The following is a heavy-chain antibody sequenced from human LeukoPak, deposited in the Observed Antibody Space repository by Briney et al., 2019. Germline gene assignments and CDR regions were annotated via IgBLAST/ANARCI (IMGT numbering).Heavy chain of an antibody. J-gene: IGHJ4*02. V-gene: IGHV3-30*18. CDR1: GLTFSSYG. D-gene: IGHD2-15*01. CDR3: AKDLVPVVPASSGGSCPGHY. Sequence: PGRSLRLSCAASGLTFSSYGMHWVRQAPGKGLEWVAVISYDGSNKYYADSVKGRFTISRDNSKNTLYLQMNSLRAEDTAVYYCAKDLVPVVPASSGGSCPGHYWGQGTLVTVSS. CDR2: ISYDGSNK.